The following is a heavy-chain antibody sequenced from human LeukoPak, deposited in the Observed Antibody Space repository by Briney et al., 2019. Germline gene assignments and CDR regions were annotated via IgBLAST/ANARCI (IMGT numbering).Heavy chain of an antibody. V-gene: IGHV3-15*01. CDR2: IKSKTDGGTT. Sequence: AGGSLRLSCAASGFTFSNAWMSWVRQAPGKGLEWVGRIKSKTDGGTTDYAAPVKGRFTISRDDSKNTLYLQMNSLKTEDTAVYYCTTEGTYYYGSGSYLPFDYWGQGTLVTVSS. D-gene: IGHD3-10*01. CDR3: TTEGTYYYGSGSYLPFDY. CDR1: GFTFSNAW. J-gene: IGHJ4*02.